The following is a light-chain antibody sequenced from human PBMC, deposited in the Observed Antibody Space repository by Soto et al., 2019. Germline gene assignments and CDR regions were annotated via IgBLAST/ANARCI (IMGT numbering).Light chain of an antibody. CDR2: DAA. J-gene: IGKJ1*01. V-gene: IGKV1-39*01. CDR3: QESRSALWGT. CDR1: QSISMY. Sequence: DIHMTQSPCSLSASVGDRDTSTRRTSQSISMYLKWYQQKPGKAPKLLIYDAASSERGGPSRFSGSGSGTEFTLTISGLQPEDSATYYCQESRSALWGTCGQGTKVDIK.